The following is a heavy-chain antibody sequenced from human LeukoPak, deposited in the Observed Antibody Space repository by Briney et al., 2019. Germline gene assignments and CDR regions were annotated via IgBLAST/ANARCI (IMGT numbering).Heavy chain of an antibody. V-gene: IGHV3-23*01. Sequence: GGSLRLSCAASGFTFSSYSMNWVRQAPGKGLEWVSAISTSGASTYYADSVKGRFSISRDNSRNTLYLQMNSLRAEDTAVFYCARAIVGATTRSFDYWGQGTLVTVSS. J-gene: IGHJ4*02. D-gene: IGHD1-26*01. CDR3: ARAIVGATTRSFDY. CDR1: GFTFSSYS. CDR2: ISTSGAST.